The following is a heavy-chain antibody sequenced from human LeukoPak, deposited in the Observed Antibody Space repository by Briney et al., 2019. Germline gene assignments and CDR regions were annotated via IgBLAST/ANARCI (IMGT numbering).Heavy chain of an antibody. CDR2: VSFDGSKK. Sequence: GGSLRLSCAASGFTFSNYAIHWVRQAPGQGLDWVAVVSFDGSKKYYADSVKGRFTISRNNPKNSLYLQMNSLRAEDTAVYYCARDRGDPSYFDYWGQGTLVTVSS. CDR3: ARDRGDPSYFDY. D-gene: IGHD4-17*01. V-gene: IGHV3-30-3*01. J-gene: IGHJ4*02. CDR1: GFTFSNYA.